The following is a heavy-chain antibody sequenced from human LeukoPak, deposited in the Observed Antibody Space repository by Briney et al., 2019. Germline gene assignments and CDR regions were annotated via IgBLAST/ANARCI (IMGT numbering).Heavy chain of an antibody. V-gene: IGHV3-21*01. D-gene: IGHD2-21*02. CDR1: GFTFSSYS. Sequence: GGSLRLSCAASGFTFSSYSMNWVRQAPGKGLEWVSSISSSSSYIYYADSVKGRFTISRDNAKNSLYLQMNGLRAEDTAVYYCASMAYCGGDCHNWFDPWGQGTLVTVSS. CDR3: ASMAYCGGDCHNWFDP. J-gene: IGHJ5*02. CDR2: ISSSSSYI.